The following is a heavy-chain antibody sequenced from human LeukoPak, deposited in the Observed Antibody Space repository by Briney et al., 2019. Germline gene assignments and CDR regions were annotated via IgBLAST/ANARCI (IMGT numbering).Heavy chain of an antibody. D-gene: IGHD4-23*01. J-gene: IGHJ6*03. Sequence: SETLSLTCTVSGGSISSYYWSWIRQPPGKGLEWIGYIYYSGSTNYNPSLKSRVTISVDTSKNQFSLKLSSVTAADTAVYYCARARWELQYYYYYYYMDVWGKGTTVTISS. V-gene: IGHV4-59*08. CDR2: IYYSGST. CDR1: GGSISSYY. CDR3: ARARWELQYYYYYYYMDV.